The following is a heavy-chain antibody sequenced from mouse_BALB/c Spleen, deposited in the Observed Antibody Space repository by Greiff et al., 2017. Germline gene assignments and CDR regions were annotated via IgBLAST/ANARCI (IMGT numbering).Heavy chain of an antibody. CDR2: INPSSGYT. CDR1: GYTFTSYT. V-gene: IGHV1-4*02. J-gene: IGHJ2*01. D-gene: IGHD2-1*01. CDR3: ARREDGNYYFDY. Sequence: QVQLQQSAAELARPGASVKMSCKASGYTFTSYTMHWVKQRPGQGLEWIGYINPSSGYTEYNQKFKDKTTLTADKSSSTAYMQLSSLTSEDSAVYYCARREDGNYYFDYWGQGTTLTVSS.